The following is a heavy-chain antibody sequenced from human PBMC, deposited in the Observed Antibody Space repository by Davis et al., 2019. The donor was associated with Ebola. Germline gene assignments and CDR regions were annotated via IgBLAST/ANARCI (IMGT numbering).Heavy chain of an antibody. Sequence: GESLKISCAASGFTFNKYEMNWVRQAPGKGLEWVAVISYDGSNKYYADSVKGRFTISRDNSKNTLYLQMSGLGVEDTAVYYCGGYSINYYYGMDVWGQGTTVTVSS. CDR2: ISYDGSNK. J-gene: IGHJ6*02. CDR1: GFTFNKYE. D-gene: IGHD4-11*01. CDR3: GGYSINYYYGMDV. V-gene: IGHV3-30*03.